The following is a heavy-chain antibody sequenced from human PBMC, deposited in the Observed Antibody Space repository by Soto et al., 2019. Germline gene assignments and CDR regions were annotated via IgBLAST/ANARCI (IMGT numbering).Heavy chain of an antibody. V-gene: IGHV1-3*01. CDR1: GYSFTKSG. D-gene: IGHD2-2*01. Sequence: GASVKVSCKTSGYSFTKSGLHWVRQAPGQRLEWMGWINPGNGDTKYSQKFQGRVTITRDTSATTAYMELSSLRSEDSAVFYCARTDCSSTSCYNYYYYGMDVWGQGTTVPVS. J-gene: IGHJ6*02. CDR2: INPGNGDT. CDR3: ARTDCSSTSCYNYYYYGMDV.